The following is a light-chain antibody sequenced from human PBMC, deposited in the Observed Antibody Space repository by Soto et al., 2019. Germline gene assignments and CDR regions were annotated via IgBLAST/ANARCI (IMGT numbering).Light chain of an antibody. CDR1: SSNIGNNP. CDR3: AAWDDSLNAWM. Sequence: QSVLTQPPSASGTPGQRVTISCSGSSSNIGNNPVNWYQQLPGTAPKLLIYSNNHRPSGVPDRFSGSKSGTSASLAISGLQSADESDYYCAAWDDSLNAWMFGGGTKLTVL. J-gene: IGLJ3*02. CDR2: SNN. V-gene: IGLV1-44*01.